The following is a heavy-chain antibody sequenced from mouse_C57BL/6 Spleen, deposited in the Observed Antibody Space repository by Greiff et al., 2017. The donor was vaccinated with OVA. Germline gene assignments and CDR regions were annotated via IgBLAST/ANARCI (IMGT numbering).Heavy chain of an antibody. V-gene: IGHV14-4*01. J-gene: IGHJ2*01. CDR1: GFNIKDDY. D-gene: IGHD2-4*01. CDR3: TTYDSYFDY. Sequence: LVESGAELVRPGASVKLSCTASGFNIKDDYMHWVKQRPEQGLEWIGWIDPENGDTEYASKFQGKATITADTSSNTAYLQLSSLTSEDTAVYYCTTYDSYFDYWGQGTTLTVSS. CDR2: IDPENGDT.